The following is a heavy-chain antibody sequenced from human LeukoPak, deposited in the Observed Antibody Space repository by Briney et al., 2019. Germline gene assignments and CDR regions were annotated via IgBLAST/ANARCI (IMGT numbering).Heavy chain of an antibody. CDR3: ARDRLGATMWFDY. V-gene: IGHV3-74*01. D-gene: IGHD1-26*01. CDR2: IHSDGSRT. J-gene: IGHJ4*02. Sequence: GGSLRLSCAASGFTFSSYWMHWVRQAPGKGLVWVSRIHSDGSRTSYADSVKGRFTISRDNAKNSLFLQMNSLRAEDTAVYYCARDRLGATMWFDYWGQGTLVTVSS. CDR1: GFTFSSYW.